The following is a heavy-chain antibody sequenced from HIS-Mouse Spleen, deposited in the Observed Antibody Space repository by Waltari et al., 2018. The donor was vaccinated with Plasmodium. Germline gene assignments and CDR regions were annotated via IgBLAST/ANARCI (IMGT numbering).Heavy chain of an antibody. V-gene: IGHV4-38-2*02. J-gene: IGHJ5*02. CDR3: ARGVGYSSSWYWFDP. D-gene: IGHD6-13*01. Sequence: QVQLQESGPGLVKPSETLSLTCTVSGYSISSGYYWGWIRQPPGKGLEWIGSIYHSGSTHYHPSLKSRVTISVDTSKNQFSLKLSSVTAADTAVYYCARGVGYSSSWYWFDPWGQGTLVTVSS. CDR2: IYHSGST. CDR1: GYSISSGYY.